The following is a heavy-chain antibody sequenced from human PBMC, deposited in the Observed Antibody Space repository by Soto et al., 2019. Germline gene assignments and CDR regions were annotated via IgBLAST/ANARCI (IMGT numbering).Heavy chain of an antibody. CDR2: IFPIDSDT. V-gene: IGHV5-51*01. J-gene: IGHJ3*01. Sequence: GESLKISCKGAGCTFTRNWIGWVSQMPGKGLEWMGIIFPIDSDTRYSPSSQGQVTISADNSISTAYLQWSSLKASDTAIYYCATPGGRDFNAFDVWGQGTMVTVSS. CDR3: ATPGGRDFNAFDV. D-gene: IGHD2-21*02. CDR1: GCTFTRNW.